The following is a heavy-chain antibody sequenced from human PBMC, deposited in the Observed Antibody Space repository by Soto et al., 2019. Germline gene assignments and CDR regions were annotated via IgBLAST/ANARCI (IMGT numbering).Heavy chain of an antibody. CDR1: GYTFTSYY. Sequence: QVQLVQSGAEVKKPGASVKVSCKASGYTFTSYYMHWVRQAPGQGLEWMGIINPSGGSTSYAQKFQGGVTMTGDTSTSTVYMALSSLRSEDTAVYYCATGGELLRGSPPFDSWGQGTLVTVSS. D-gene: IGHD1-26*01. CDR3: ATGGELLRGSPPFDS. CDR2: INPSGGST. V-gene: IGHV1-46*03. J-gene: IGHJ4*02.